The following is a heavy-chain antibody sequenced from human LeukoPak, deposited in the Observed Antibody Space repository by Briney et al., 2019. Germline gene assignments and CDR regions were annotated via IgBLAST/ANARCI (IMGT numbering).Heavy chain of an antibody. J-gene: IGHJ4*02. D-gene: IGHD5-12*01. Sequence: GGSLRLSCAASGFTFSSYGMHWVRQAPGKGLEWVAVIWYDGSNKYYADSVKGRFTISRDNSKNTLYLQMNSLRAEDTAVYYYARDAYSGYGPPFDYWGQGTLVTVSS. V-gene: IGHV3-33*01. CDR1: GFTFSSYG. CDR3: ARDAYSGYGPPFDY. CDR2: IWYDGSNK.